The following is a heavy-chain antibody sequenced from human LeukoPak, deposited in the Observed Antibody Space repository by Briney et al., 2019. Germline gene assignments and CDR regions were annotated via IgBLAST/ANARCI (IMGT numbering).Heavy chain of an antibody. CDR2: INHSGST. J-gene: IGHJ4*02. CDR3: ARRPYFDWLFMYYFDY. CDR1: GGSFSGYY. V-gene: IGHV4-34*01. D-gene: IGHD3-9*01. Sequence: PSETLSLTCAVYGGSFSGYYWSWIRQPPGKGLEGIGEINHSGSTNYNPSLKSRVTISVDTSKNQFSLKLSSVTAADTAVYYCARRPYFDWLFMYYFDYWGQGTLVTVSS.